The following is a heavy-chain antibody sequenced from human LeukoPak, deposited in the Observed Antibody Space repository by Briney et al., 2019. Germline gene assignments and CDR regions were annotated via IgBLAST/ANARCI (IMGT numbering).Heavy chain of an antibody. V-gene: IGHV4-34*01. J-gene: IGHJ6*03. CDR1: GGSFSGYY. D-gene: IGHD6-6*01. CDR3: ARGVRIAARRGRGYYYYYMDA. CDR2: INHSGST. Sequence: PSETLSLTCAVYGGSFSGYYWSWIRQPPGKGLEWIGEINHSGSTNYNPSLKSRVTISVDTSKNQFSLKLSSVTAADTAVYYCARGVRIAARRGRGYYYYYMDAWGKGTTVTVSS.